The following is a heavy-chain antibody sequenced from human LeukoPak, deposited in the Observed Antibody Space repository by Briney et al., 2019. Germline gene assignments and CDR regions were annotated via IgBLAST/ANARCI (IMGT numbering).Heavy chain of an antibody. J-gene: IGHJ4*02. Sequence: PSETLSLTCAVYGGSFSGYYWSWIRQPPGKGLEWIGEINHSGSTNYNPSLKSRVTISVDTSKNQFSLKLSSVTAADTAVYYCARDSIRGYSYAPFDYWGQGTLVTVSS. V-gene: IGHV4-34*01. D-gene: IGHD5-18*01. CDR3: ARDSIRGYSYAPFDY. CDR1: GGSFSGYY. CDR2: INHSGST.